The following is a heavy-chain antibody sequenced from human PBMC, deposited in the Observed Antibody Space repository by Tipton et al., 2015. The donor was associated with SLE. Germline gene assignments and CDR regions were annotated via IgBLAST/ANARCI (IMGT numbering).Heavy chain of an antibody. D-gene: IGHD3-3*01. Sequence: TLSLTCTVSGGSISSYYWSWIRQPPGKGLEWIGYIYYSGSTNYNPSLKSRVIQSIDTSKNQISLTVTSVTAADTAVYFCARGGGSSYDFWRGGGHSHHYMDVWGKGTTVTVSS. CDR1: GGSISSYY. CDR2: IYYSGST. CDR3: ARGGGSSYDFWRGGGHSHHYMDV. J-gene: IGHJ6*03. V-gene: IGHV4-59*12.